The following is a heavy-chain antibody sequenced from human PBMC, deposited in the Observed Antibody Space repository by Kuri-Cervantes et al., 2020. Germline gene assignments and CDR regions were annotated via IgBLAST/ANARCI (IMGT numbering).Heavy chain of an antibody. V-gene: IGHV4-4*07. D-gene: IGHD3-22*01. J-gene: IGHJ4*02. Sequence: SETLSLTCTVSGGSISSYYWSWIRQPAGKGLEWIGRIYTSGSTYYNPSLKSRVTISVDTSKNQFSLKLSSVTAADTAVYYCARLERSGYYDDRYYFDYWGQGTLVTVSS. CDR1: GGSISSYY. CDR3: ARLERSGYYDDRYYFDY. CDR2: IYTSGST.